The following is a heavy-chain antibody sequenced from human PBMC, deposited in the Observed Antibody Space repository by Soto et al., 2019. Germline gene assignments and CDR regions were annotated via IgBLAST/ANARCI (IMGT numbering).Heavy chain of an antibody. CDR2: INHSGST. D-gene: IGHD3-3*01. CDR3: ARGLIGVVIDY. CDR1: GGSFSGYY. Sequence: QVQLQQWGAGLLKPSETLSLTCAVYGGSFSGYYWSWIRQPPGKGLEWIGEINHSGSTNYNPSLKSRVTISVDTSKNQFSLKLSSVTAADTAVYYCARGLIGVVIDYWGQVTLVTVSS. J-gene: IGHJ4*02. V-gene: IGHV4-34*01.